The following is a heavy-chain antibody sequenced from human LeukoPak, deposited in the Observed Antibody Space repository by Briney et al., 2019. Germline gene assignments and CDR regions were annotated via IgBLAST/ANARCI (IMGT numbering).Heavy chain of an antibody. D-gene: IGHD2-15*01. CDR1: GGSFSGYY. CDR2: INHSGST. J-gene: IGHJ4*02. Sequence: SETLSLTCAVYGGSFSGYYWSWIRQPPGKGLEWIGEINHSGSTNYNPSLKSRVTISVDTSKNQFSLKLSSVTAADTAVYYCASDGYCSGGSCPMAREYFDYWGQGTLVTVSS. CDR3: ASDGYCSGGSCPMAREYFDY. V-gene: IGHV4-34*01.